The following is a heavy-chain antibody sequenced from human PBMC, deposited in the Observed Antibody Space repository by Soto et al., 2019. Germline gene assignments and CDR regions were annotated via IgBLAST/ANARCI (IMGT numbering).Heavy chain of an antibody. CDR3: ARPLTTVTTSLVY. D-gene: IGHD4-17*01. CDR2: INHSGST. Sequence: QVQLQQWGAGLLKPSETLSLTCAVYGESFSGYYWTWIRQPPGKGLEWIGEINHSGSTNYNPSLKSRVTISADTSKNQFSLKLSSVTAADTAVYYCARPLTTVTTSLVYWGQGTLVTVSS. CDR1: GESFSGYY. V-gene: IGHV4-34*01. J-gene: IGHJ4*02.